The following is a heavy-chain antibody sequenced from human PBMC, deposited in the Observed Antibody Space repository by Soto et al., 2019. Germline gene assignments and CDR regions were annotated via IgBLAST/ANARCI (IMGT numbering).Heavy chain of an antibody. CDR1: GFTFSSYA. CDR3: AKTQTGQQRLDGLWRFRYYMDG. J-gene: IGHJ6*03. V-gene: IGHV3-23*01. D-gene: IGHD6-13*01. Sequence: GGSLRLSCAAPGFTFSSYAMSWVRQAPGKGLEWVSAISGSGGSTYYADSVKGRFTISRDNSKNTLYLQMNSLRAEDTAVYYCAKTQTGQQRLDGLWRFRYYMDGWGKGTTVNVFS. CDR2: ISGSGGST.